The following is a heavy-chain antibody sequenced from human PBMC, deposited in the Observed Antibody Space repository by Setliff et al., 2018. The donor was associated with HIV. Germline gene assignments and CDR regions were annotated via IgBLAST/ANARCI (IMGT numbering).Heavy chain of an antibody. V-gene: IGHV3-7*04. D-gene: IGHD2-2*01. CDR3: ARDTCDTPSCYAGPRFVY. J-gene: IGHJ4*02. Sequence: GGSLRLSCAASGFTFSSYWMSWVRQAPGKGLEWVADIKQDGSKAYYMDSVKGRFTISRDSARNSLFLQMNSLRVEDTAVYYCARDTCDTPSCYAGPRFVYWGQGNLVTVSS. CDR1: GFTFSSYW. CDR2: IKQDGSKA.